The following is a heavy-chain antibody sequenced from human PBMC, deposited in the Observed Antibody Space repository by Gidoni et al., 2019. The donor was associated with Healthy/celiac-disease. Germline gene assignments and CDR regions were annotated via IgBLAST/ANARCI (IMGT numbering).Heavy chain of an antibody. CDR2: IKQDGSEK. D-gene: IGHD3-16*02. V-gene: IGHV3-7*01. Sequence: EVQLVESGGGLVQPGGSLRLSCAASGFPFSSYWMSWVRQAPGKGLEWVANIKQDGSEKYYVDSVKGRFTISRDNAKNSLYLQMNSLRAEDTAVYYCARDPSFYGRRAFDIWGQGTMVTVSS. J-gene: IGHJ3*02. CDR1: GFPFSSYW. CDR3: ARDPSFYGRRAFDI.